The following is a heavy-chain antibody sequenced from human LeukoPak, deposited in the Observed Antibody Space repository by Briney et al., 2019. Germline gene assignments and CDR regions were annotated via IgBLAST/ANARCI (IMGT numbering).Heavy chain of an antibody. D-gene: IGHD3-3*01. CDR3: ARLVGVVIPKYYFDY. CDR2: ISSSGNTI. V-gene: IGHV3-11*01. Sequence: GGSLRLSCAASGFTFSDYYMSWIRQAPGKGLEWVSYISSSGNTICYADSVKGRFTISRDNAKNSLYLQMNSLRAEDTAVYYCARLVGVVIPKYYFDYWGQGTLVTVSS. CDR1: GFTFSDYY. J-gene: IGHJ4*02.